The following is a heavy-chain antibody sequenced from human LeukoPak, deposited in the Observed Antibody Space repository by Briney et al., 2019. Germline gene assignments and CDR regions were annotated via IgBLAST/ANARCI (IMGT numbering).Heavy chain of an antibody. CDR2: IYSGGTT. V-gene: IGHV3-66*01. CDR1: GFTVSSNY. D-gene: IGHD2-21*02. Sequence: GGSLRLSCAASGFTVSSNYMRWVRQAPGKGLEWVSVIYSGGTTYYADSVKGRFTISRDNSKNTLYLQMNRLRAEDTAVYYCARGVTPDRFDPCGQGTLVTVSS. J-gene: IGHJ5*02. CDR3: ARGVTPDRFDP.